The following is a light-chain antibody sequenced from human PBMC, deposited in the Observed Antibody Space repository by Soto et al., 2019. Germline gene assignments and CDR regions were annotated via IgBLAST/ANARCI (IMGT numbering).Light chain of an antibody. V-gene: IGKV3-20*01. CDR3: QQYGPSPT. CDR1: QSLTTS. J-gene: IGKJ1*01. CDR2: AAS. Sequence: DTVLTQSPGTLSLSPGQRATLSCRASQSLTTSLAWYQQKPGQAPRLLIYAASTRATGIPARFSGSGSGTDFTLTISRLEPEDFAVYYCQQYGPSPTFGPGTKVEIK.